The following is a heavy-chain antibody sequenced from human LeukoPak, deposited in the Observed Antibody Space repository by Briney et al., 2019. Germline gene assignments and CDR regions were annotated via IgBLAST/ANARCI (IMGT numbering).Heavy chain of an antibody. CDR2: ISAYNGNT. Sequence: GASVKVSCKASGYTFTSYAMNWVRQAPGQGLEWMGWISAYNGNTNYAQKLQGRVTMTTDTSTSTAYMELRSLRSDDTAVYYCARDFKGRYYDSSGSPGYWGQGTLVTVSS. J-gene: IGHJ4*02. CDR3: ARDFKGRYYDSSGSPGY. D-gene: IGHD3-22*01. CDR1: GYTFTSYA. V-gene: IGHV1-18*01.